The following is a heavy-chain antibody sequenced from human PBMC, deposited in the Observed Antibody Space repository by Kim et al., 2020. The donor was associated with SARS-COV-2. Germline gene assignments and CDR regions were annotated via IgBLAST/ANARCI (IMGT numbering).Heavy chain of an antibody. J-gene: IGHJ4*02. CDR1: GFTFSSYA. D-gene: IGHD2-21*02. V-gene: IGHV3-23*01. Sequence: GGSLRLSCAASGFTFSSYAMSWVRQAPGKGLEWVSAISGSGGSTYYADSVKGRFIISRDNSKNTLYLQMNSLRAEDTAVYYCAKDGGFVVVTAYFDYWGQGTLVTVSS. CDR3: AKDGGFVVVTAYFDY. CDR2: ISGSGGST.